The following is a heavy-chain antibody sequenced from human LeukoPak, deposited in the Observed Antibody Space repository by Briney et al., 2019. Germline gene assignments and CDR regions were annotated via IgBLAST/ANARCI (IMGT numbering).Heavy chain of an antibody. J-gene: IGHJ5*02. CDR3: ARVASIAADWFDP. D-gene: IGHD6-25*01. V-gene: IGHV1-2*02. CDR2: INPNSGGT. CDR1: GYTFTGSY. Sequence: ASVKVSCKASGYTFTGSYMHWVRQAPGQGLEWMGWINPNSGGTNYAQKFQGRVTMTRDTSISTAYMELSRLRSDDTAVYYCARVASIAADWFDPWGQGTLVTVSS.